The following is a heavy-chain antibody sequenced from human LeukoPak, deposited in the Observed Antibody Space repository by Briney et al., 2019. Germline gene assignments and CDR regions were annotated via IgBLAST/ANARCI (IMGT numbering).Heavy chain of an antibody. Sequence: GGSLRLSCAASGFTFSSYWMHWVRHAPGKGLVWVSRINSDGSSTSYADSAKGRFTISRDNAKNTLYLQMNSLRAEDTAVYYCARDSSGYYEPTFDYWGQGTLVTVSS. CDR2: INSDGSST. CDR1: GFTFSSYW. J-gene: IGHJ4*02. V-gene: IGHV3-74*01. CDR3: ARDSSGYYEPTFDY. D-gene: IGHD3-22*01.